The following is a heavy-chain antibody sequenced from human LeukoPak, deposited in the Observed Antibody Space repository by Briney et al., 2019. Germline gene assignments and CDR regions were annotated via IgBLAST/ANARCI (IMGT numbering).Heavy chain of an antibody. CDR3: ARAGQCIVVVPAAMSRVDY. CDR1: GFTFSSYW. CDR2: IKQDGSEK. J-gene: IGHJ4*02. V-gene: IGHV3-7*01. Sequence: GGSLRLSCAASGFTFSSYWMSWVRQAPGKGLEWVANIKQDGSEKYYVDSVKGRFTISRDNAKNSLYLQMNSLRAEDTAVYYCARAGQCIVVVPAAMSRVDYWGQGTLVTVSS. D-gene: IGHD2-2*01.